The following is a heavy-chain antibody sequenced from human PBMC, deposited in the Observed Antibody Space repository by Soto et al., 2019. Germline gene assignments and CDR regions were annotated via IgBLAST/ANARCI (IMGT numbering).Heavy chain of an antibody. Sequence: GESLKISCKGSGYSFTSYWIGWVRQMPGKGLEWMGIIYPGDSDTRYSPSFQGQVTISADKSISTAYLQWSSLKASDTAMYYCARVEGDGSGSPTPDYYYMDVWGKGTTVTVSS. D-gene: IGHD3-10*01. CDR3: ARVEGDGSGSPTPDYYYMDV. V-gene: IGHV5-51*01. J-gene: IGHJ6*03. CDR2: IYPGDSDT. CDR1: GYSFTSYW.